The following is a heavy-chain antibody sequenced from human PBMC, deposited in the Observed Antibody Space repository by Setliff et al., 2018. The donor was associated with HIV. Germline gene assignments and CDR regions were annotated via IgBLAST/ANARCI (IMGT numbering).Heavy chain of an antibody. V-gene: IGHV4-61*02. CDR1: GGSISRGSYY. CDR3: AREDGEYTSSPRWFDP. D-gene: IGHD6-13*01. J-gene: IGHJ5*02. CDR2: IYTSGSI. Sequence: PSETLSLTCTVSGGSISRGSYYWSWIRQPAGKGLEWIGRIYTSGSIHYNPSLKSRVTISVDTSKNQFSPKVSSVNAPDTAVYFCAREDGEYTSSPRWFDPWGQGTQVTVSS.